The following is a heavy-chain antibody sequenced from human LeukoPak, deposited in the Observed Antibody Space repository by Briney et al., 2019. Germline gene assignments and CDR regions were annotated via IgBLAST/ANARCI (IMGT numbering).Heavy chain of an antibody. D-gene: IGHD4-17*01. Sequence: GGSLRLSCAASGFTFDDYAMHWVRQAPGKGLEWASGISWNSGSIGYADSVKGRFTISRDNAKNSLYLQMNSLRAEDTALYYCAKDIGGDYGYGWDYWGQGTLVTVSS. CDR2: ISWNSGSI. CDR1: GFTFDDYA. V-gene: IGHV3-9*01. J-gene: IGHJ4*02. CDR3: AKDIGGDYGYGWDY.